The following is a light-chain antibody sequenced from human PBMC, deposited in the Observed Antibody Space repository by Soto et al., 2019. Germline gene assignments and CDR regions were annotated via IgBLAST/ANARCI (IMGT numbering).Light chain of an antibody. CDR1: TGDVGSYNL. J-gene: IGLJ2*01. V-gene: IGLV2-23*02. CDR3: CSYAGSSTFVL. Sequence: QSVLTQPASVSGSPGQSITISFTGTTGDVGSYNLVSWYQQHPGKAPKLIIYEVTKRPSGVSNRFSGSPSGNTASLTISGLQAEDEADYYCCSYAGSSTFVLFGGGTKLTVL. CDR2: EVT.